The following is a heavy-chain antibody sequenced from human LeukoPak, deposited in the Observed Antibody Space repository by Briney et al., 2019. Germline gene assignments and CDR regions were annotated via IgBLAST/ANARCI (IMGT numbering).Heavy chain of an antibody. CDR3: ERGGCSSISCYEGGLFDY. D-gene: IGHD2-2*01. CDR1: DFTVSSNY. CDR2: IYSGGST. V-gene: IGHV3-53*01. J-gene: IGHJ4*02. Sequence: GWSLRLSCVASDFTVSSNYMSWVRQAPGKGMEWVSVIYSGGSTYYADSVKGRFTISRDNSKNTLYLQMNRLRAENTDVYYCERGGCSSISCYEGGLFDYWGQGTLVIVSS.